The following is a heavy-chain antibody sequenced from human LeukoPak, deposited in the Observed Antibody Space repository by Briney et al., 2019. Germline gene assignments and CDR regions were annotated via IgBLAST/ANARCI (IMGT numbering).Heavy chain of an antibody. V-gene: IGHV3-30*02. CDR3: AKSRSNYDFWSAFDY. CDR1: ELPSNTYF. Sequence: GGPLTLSSVASELPSNTYFMHWVRQAPGKGLERVASIRYDGSNKYYADSVRGRLRISRDNSKETLYLQMNSLRTGDTAVYYCAKSRSNYDFWSAFDYWGQGALVTVSS. J-gene: IGHJ4*02. CDR2: IRYDGSNK. D-gene: IGHD3-3*01.